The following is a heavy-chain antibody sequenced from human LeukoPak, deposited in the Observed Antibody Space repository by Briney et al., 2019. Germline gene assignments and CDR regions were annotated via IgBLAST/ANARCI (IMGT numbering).Heavy chain of an antibody. J-gene: IGHJ3*02. CDR2: SNPNSGCT. Sequence: ASVKVSCKASGYTFTGYYMHWVRQAPGQGLEWMGWSNPNSGCTNYAQKFQGRVTMTRDTSISTAYMGLSRLRSDDTAVYYCARVGYYDSSGHKGNAFDIWGQGTMVTVSS. V-gene: IGHV1-2*02. CDR1: GYTFTGYY. D-gene: IGHD3-22*01. CDR3: ARVGYYDSSGHKGNAFDI.